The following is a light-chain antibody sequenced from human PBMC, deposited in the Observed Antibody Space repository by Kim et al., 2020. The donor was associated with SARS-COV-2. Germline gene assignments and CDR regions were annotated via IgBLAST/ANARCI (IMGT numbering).Light chain of an antibody. CDR3: QQFYTYPIT. CDR2: KAS. V-gene: IGKV1-5*03. J-gene: IGKJ5*01. Sequence: ASGGDRVAIPCRASQGIYSYLAWYQQKPGNVPKILIYKASTLESGVPSRFSGSESGTEFTLTISSLQPDDFATYYCQQFYTYPITFGQGTRLEIK. CDR1: QGIYSY.